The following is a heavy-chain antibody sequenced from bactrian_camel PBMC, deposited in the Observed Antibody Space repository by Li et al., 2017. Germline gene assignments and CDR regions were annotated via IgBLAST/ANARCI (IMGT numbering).Heavy chain of an antibody. Sequence: HVQLVESGGDSVQAGGSLRLSCVASGFTYNTYSYYSCLGWFRQAPGKEREAVACIDNGGSPSYLDSVKGRFTISKDNAKNTLYLQMNSLKPEDTAMYYCAALRGYCVTGVLDGGTYTYWGQGTQVTVS. CDR3: AALRGYCVTGVLDGGTYTY. V-gene: IGHV3S53*01. J-gene: IGHJ4*01. CDR1: GFTYNTYSYYS. CDR2: IDNGGSP. D-gene: IGHD1*01.